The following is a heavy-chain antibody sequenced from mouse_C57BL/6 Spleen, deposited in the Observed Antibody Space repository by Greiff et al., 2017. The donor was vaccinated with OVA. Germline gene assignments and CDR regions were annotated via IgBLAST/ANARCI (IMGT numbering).Heavy chain of an antibody. CDR1: GYAFTNYL. CDR2: INPGSGGT. Sequence: VQLQESGAELVRPGTSVKVSCKASGYAFTNYLIEWVKQRPGQGLEWIGVINPGSGGTNYNEKFKGKATLTADKSSSTAYMQLSSLTSEDSAVYFCARLTTVGDFDYWGQGTTLTVSS. V-gene: IGHV1-54*01. CDR3: ARLTTVGDFDY. D-gene: IGHD1-1*01. J-gene: IGHJ2*01.